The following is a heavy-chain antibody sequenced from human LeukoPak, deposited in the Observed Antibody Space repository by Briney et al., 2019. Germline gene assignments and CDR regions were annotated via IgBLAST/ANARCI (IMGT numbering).Heavy chain of an antibody. CDR1: GFSFSGYG. CDR3: AKVMPPGRIRFYSYYMDV. CDR2: IRYDGSNE. J-gene: IGHJ6*03. D-gene: IGHD2-15*01. V-gene: IGHV3-30*02. Sequence: GGSLTLSCAASGFSFSGYGMHWVRQAPGKGLEWVAFIRYDGSNEYYEDSVKGRFTISRDKSKNTLSLQMNGLRVEDTAVYYCAKVMPPGRIRFYSYYMDVWGKGTTVTVS.